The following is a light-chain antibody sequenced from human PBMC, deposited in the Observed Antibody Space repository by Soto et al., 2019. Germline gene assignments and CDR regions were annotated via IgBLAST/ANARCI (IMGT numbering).Light chain of an antibody. CDR3: QQYKSYSS. Sequence: DIQMTQSPSTLSASAGDRVTITCRASQSVSSWLAWYQQKPGKAPKLLISQASSLEGGVPSRFSGSASGTEFTLTISSLQPDDSATYYGQQYKSYSSFGQGTKLEIK. CDR2: QAS. V-gene: IGKV1-5*03. CDR1: QSVSSW. J-gene: IGKJ2*01.